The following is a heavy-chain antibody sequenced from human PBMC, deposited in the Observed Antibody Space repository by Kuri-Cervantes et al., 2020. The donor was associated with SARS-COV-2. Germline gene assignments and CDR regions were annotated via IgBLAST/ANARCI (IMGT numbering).Heavy chain of an antibody. J-gene: IGHJ6*02. CDR1: GGSISSGDYY. Sequence: LRLSCTVSGGSISSGDYYWSWIRQPPGKGLEWIGYIYYSGSTYYNPSLKSRVTISVDTSKNQFSLKLSSVTATDTAVYYCARGWGGYCSSTSCYYYYGMDVWGQGTTVTVSS. V-gene: IGHV4-30-4*01. CDR2: IYYSGST. CDR3: ARGWGGYCSSTSCYYYYGMDV. D-gene: IGHD2-2*01.